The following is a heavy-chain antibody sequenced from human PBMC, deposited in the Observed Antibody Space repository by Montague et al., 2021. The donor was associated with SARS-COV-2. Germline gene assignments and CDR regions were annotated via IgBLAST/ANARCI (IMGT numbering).Heavy chain of an antibody. V-gene: IGHV3-30-3*01. Sequence: SLRLSFAASGFTFSTYTMHWVRQAPGKGLEWVALISYDENNEYYADSVKGRFTISRDNSKNTLFLQMNSLRAEDTAVYYCARDNLERSSGWYDGFDYWGQGTLLAVSS. J-gene: IGHJ4*02. CDR2: ISYDENNE. CDR1: GFTFSTYT. D-gene: IGHD6-19*01. CDR3: ARDNLERSSGWYDGFDY.